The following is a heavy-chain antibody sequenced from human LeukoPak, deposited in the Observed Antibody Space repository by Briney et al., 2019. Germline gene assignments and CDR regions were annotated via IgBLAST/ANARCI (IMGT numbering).Heavy chain of an antibody. J-gene: IGHJ4*02. V-gene: IGHV4-31*03. CDR3: ATASSGYGYFDY. CDR2: IYYSGST. D-gene: IGHD3-22*01. CDR1: GGSISSGGSY. Sequence: PSETLSLTCTVSGGSISSGGSYWSWIRQHPGKGLEWIGYIYYSGSTYYNPSLKSRVTISVDTSKNQFSLKLSSVTAADTAVYYCATASSGYGYFDYWGQGTQVTVSS.